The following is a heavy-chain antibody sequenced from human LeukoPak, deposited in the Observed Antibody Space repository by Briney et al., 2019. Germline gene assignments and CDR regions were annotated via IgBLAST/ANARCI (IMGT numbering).Heavy chain of an antibody. D-gene: IGHD3-22*01. CDR1: GFTFSNAW. V-gene: IGHV3-15*01. CDR2: IKSKTDGGTT. J-gene: IGHJ4*02. CDR3: TTAPMIVGADY. Sequence: GGSLRLSCAASGFTFSNAWMSWVRQAPGKGLEWVGRIKSKTDGGTTDYAAPVKGRFTVSRDDSKNTLYLQMNSLKTEDTAVYYCTTAPMIVGADYWGQGTLVTVSS.